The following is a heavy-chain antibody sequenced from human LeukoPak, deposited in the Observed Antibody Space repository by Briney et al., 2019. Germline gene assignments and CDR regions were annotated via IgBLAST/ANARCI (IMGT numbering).Heavy chain of an antibody. CDR3: ARRSGYSGYDLGY. CDR1: GFTFSSYW. V-gene: IGHV3-74*01. D-gene: IGHD5-12*01. CDR2: INTDGSST. Sequence: GGSLRLSSAASGFTFSSYWMHWVRQAPGKGLVWVSRINTDGSSTSYADSVKGRFTISRDNAKNTLYLQMNSLRAEDTAVYYCARRSGYSGYDLGYWGQGTLVTVSS. J-gene: IGHJ4*02.